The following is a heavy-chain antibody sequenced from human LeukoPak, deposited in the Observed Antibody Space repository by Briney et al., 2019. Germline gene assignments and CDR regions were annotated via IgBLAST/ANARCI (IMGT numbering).Heavy chain of an antibody. D-gene: IGHD6-13*01. J-gene: IGHJ4*02. CDR1: GASISSGGNY. Sequence: SETLSLTCTVSGASISSGGNYWSWIRQPPGQGLEWIGYISHTEVTYYNPSLKSRVTVAVDKSKSQFSLNLRSVTAADTAVYYCARDRLRQLVSFDYWGQGTLVTVSS. CDR3: ARDRLRQLVSFDY. CDR2: ISHTEVT. V-gene: IGHV4-30-2*01.